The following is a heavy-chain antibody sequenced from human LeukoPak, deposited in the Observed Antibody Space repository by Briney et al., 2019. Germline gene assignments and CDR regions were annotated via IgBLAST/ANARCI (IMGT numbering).Heavy chain of an antibody. CDR3: AKDLDDYVWGSCRYGY. CDR1: GFTFSSYA. J-gene: IGHJ4*02. Sequence: PSGGSLRLSCAASGFTFSSYAMSWVRQAPGKGLEWVSAISGSGGSTYYADSVKGRFTISRDNSKNTLYLQMNSLRAEDTAVYYCAKDLDDYVWGSCRYGYWGQGTLVTVSS. CDR2: ISGSGGST. V-gene: IGHV3-23*01. D-gene: IGHD3-16*02.